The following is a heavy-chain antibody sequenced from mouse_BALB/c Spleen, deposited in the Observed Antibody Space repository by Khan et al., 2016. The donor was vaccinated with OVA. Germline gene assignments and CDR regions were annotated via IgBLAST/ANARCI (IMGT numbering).Heavy chain of an antibody. J-gene: IGHJ2*01. CDR2: TDPANGNT. CDR1: GYNIKDIY. Sequence: VQLQQSGAELVKPAASLKLSCTASGYNIKDIYIHWVKQRPEKGLERIRRTDPANGNTKYDPKLQGKATITADTSSNTAYLQLSSLTSEDTAVYYCRISTINAWGQGTTLTVSS. CDR3: RISTINA. V-gene: IGHV14-3*02.